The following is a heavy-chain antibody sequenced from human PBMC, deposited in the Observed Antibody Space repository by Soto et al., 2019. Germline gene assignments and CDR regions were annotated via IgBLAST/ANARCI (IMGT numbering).Heavy chain of an antibody. D-gene: IGHD3-9*01. CDR2: IYYSGST. V-gene: IGHV4-39*01. Sequence: SETLSLTCTVSGGSISSSSYYWGWIRQPPGKGLEWIGSIYYSGSTYYNPSLKSRVTISVDTSKNQFSLKLSSVTAADTAVYYCARQSLYYDILTGYYRSTHFDYWGQETLVTVSS. CDR3: ARQSLYYDILTGYYRSTHFDY. CDR1: GGSISSSSYY. J-gene: IGHJ4*02.